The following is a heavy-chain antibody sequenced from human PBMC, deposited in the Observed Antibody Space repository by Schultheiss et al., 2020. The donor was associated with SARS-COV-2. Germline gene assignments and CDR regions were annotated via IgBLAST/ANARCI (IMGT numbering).Heavy chain of an antibody. CDR3: ASMWLRLRGNVIPIDY. CDR2: ISSSGSTI. CDR1: GFTFSSYE. D-gene: IGHD5-12*01. V-gene: IGHV3-48*03. Sequence: GGSLRLSCAASGFTFSSYEMNWVRQAPGKGLEWVSYISSSGSTIYYADSVKGRFTISRDNAKNSLYLQMNSLRAEDTAVYYCASMWLRLRGNVIPIDYWGQGTLVTVSS. J-gene: IGHJ4*02.